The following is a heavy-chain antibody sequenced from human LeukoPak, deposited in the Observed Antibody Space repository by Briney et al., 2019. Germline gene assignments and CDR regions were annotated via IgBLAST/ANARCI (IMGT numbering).Heavy chain of an antibody. Sequence: ASVKVSCKASGYTFTSYGISWVRQAPGQGLEWMGWISAYNGNTNYAQKLQGRVTMTTDTSTSTAYMELRSLRSDDTAVYYCARDGTFQRRYYCYGMDVWGQGTTVTVSS. CDR1: GYTFTSYG. CDR3: ARDGTFQRRYYCYGMDV. V-gene: IGHV1-18*01. J-gene: IGHJ6*02. D-gene: IGHD1-26*01. CDR2: ISAYNGNT.